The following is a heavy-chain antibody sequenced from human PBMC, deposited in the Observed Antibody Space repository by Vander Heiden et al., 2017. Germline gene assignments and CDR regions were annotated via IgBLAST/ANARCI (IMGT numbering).Heavy chain of an antibody. CDR1: GFTFSSYG. CDR3: AKGLTKLDY. V-gene: IGHV3-23*01. J-gene: IGHJ4*02. Sequence: EVQLLESAGGLVQPGGYLRPSCSASGFTFSSYGMTWVRQAPGKGLEWVSTISAGGTYYADSVKGRFTISRDNSKNTVSLQVNGLRAEDTAIYYCAKGLTKLDYWGQGALVTVSS. CDR2: ISAGGT. D-gene: IGHD3-9*01.